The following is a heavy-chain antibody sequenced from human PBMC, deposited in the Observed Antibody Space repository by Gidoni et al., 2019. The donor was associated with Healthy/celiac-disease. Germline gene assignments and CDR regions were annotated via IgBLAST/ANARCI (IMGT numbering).Heavy chain of an antibody. V-gene: IGHV4-31*03. D-gene: IGHD4-17*01. CDR3: ARARGDYDRNWFDP. CDR2: IYYSGST. Sequence: QVQLPESGPGLVKPSQTLSPTCTFSGRSISSGGYYWSWIRQHPVKGLEWIGYIYYSGSTYYNPSLKSRVTISVDTSKNQFSLKLSSVTAADTAVYYCARARGDYDRNWFDPWGQGTLVTVSS. CDR1: GRSISSGGYY. J-gene: IGHJ5*02.